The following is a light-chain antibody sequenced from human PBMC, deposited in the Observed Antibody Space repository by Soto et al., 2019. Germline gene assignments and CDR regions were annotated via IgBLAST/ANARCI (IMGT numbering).Light chain of an antibody. CDR2: GAS. Sequence: DIQMTQSPSSLSASVGDRVTITCQASQDIHQYLNWYQQKPGKPPNLLIYGASTLETGVPSMFSGRGSGTYFTFTISTLQPEDIATYYCQQHEDFPLTFGPGTTVDI. CDR1: QDIHQY. V-gene: IGKV1-33*01. J-gene: IGKJ3*01. CDR3: QQHEDFPLT.